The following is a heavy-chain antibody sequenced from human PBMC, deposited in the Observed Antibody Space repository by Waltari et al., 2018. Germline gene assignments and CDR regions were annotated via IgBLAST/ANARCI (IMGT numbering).Heavy chain of an antibody. CDR3: TRFPDDYSNSFDY. CDR2: ISNDGKIE. D-gene: IGHD4-4*01. J-gene: IGHJ4*02. V-gene: IGHV3-30*03. Sequence: QVQLVESGGGVVQPGRSLRLSCAASGFTPSDHAMHWVRQAPGKGLEWLANISNDGKIEHYADSAKGRFTISRDNAKNMLYLQLNSLRPQDTAVYYCTRFPDDYSNSFDYWGQGTLITVSS. CDR1: GFTPSDHA.